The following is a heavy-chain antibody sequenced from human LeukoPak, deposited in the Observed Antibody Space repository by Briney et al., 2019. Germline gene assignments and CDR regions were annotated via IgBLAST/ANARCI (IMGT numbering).Heavy chain of an antibody. V-gene: IGHV1-2*06. Sequence: ASVKASCKASGYTFTGYYMHWVRQAPGQGLEWMGRINPNSGGTNYAQKFQGRVTMTRDTSISTAYKELSRLRSDDTAVYYCAPSSGWYRWYFDYWGQGTLVTVSS. CDR3: APSSGWYRWYFDY. CDR2: INPNSGGT. J-gene: IGHJ4*02. CDR1: GYTFTGYY. D-gene: IGHD6-19*01.